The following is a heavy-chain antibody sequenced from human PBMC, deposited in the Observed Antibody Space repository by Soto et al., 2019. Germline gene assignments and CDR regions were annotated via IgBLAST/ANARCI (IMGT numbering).Heavy chain of an antibody. J-gene: IGHJ4*02. CDR3: AISTGGFGGLFVVPSDY. CDR1: GFTFSSFA. CDR2: ISGSGGST. Sequence: EMQLLESGGGLVQPGGSLRLSCAASGFTFSSFAMSWVRQAPGKGLDWVSAISGSGGSTYSADSVKGRFTISRDNSKNTLSLEMNSLRADDTGLYYCAISTGGFGGLFVVPSDYWGQGTLVTVSS. D-gene: IGHD3-16*02. V-gene: IGHV3-23*01.